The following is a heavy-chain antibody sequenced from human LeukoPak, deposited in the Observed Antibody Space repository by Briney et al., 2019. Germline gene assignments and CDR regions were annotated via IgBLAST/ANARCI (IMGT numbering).Heavy chain of an antibody. D-gene: IGHD3-3*02. V-gene: IGHV3-21*01. Sequence: GGSLGLSCTTSGFNFRAYWMGWVRQAPGKGLEWVSSISSSSSYIYYADSVKGRFTISRDNAKNSLYLQMNSLRAEDTAVYYCARDRGRGPFFDYWGQGTLVTVSS. J-gene: IGHJ4*02. CDR3: ARDRGRGPFFDY. CDR2: ISSSSSYI. CDR1: GFNFRAYW.